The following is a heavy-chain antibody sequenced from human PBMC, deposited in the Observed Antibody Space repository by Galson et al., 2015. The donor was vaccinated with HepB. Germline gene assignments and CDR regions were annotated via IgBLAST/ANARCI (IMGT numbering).Heavy chain of an antibody. CDR2: ISAYNGNT. CDR3: ARGYGTVTPDYYYGMDV. J-gene: IGHJ6*02. V-gene: IGHV1-18*01. CDR1: GYTFTSYG. D-gene: IGHD4-17*01. Sequence: SVKVSCKASGYTFTSYGISWVRQAPGQGLEWMGWISAYNGNTNYAQKLQGRVTMTTDTSTSTAYMELRSLRSDDTAVYYCARGYGTVTPDYYYGMDVWGQGTTVTVSS.